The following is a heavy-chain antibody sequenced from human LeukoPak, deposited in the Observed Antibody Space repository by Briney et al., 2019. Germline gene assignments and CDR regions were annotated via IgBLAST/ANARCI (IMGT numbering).Heavy chain of an antibody. Sequence: QTLSLTCAISGDSVSINSAAWNWIRQSPSRGLEWLGRTYQRSKWYNDYAVSVKSRITINPDISKNQFSLQLNSVTPEDTAVYYCARSPSPYSSGWYFDYWGQGTLVAVSS. CDR3: ARSPSPYSSGWYFDY. D-gene: IGHD6-19*01. CDR1: GDSVSINSAA. V-gene: IGHV6-1*01. CDR2: TYQRSKWYN. J-gene: IGHJ4*02.